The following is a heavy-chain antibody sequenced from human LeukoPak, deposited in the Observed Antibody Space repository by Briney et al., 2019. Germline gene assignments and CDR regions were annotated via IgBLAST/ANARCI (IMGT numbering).Heavy chain of an antibody. CDR1: GFTFSNYI. Sequence: KPGGSLRLSCAASGFTFSNYIMDWVRQAPGKGLEWVSSISSSSSYIYYADSVKGRFTISRDNAKNSLYLQMNSLRAEDTAVYYCARDHRRSRLNYYGSGTHGGPDYWGQGTLVTVSS. J-gene: IGHJ4*02. CDR2: ISSSSSYI. V-gene: IGHV3-21*01. CDR3: ARDHRRSRLNYYGSGTHGGPDY. D-gene: IGHD3-10*01.